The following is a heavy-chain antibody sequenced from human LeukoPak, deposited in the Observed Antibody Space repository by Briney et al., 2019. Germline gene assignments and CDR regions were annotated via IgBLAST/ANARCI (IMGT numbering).Heavy chain of an antibody. CDR1: GCIFSTYG. D-gene: IGHD3-16*01. Sequence: GGSLRLSCAASGCIFSTYGMYWVRQAPGKGLEWVAFIRHDGSIKNYADSVKGRSTISRDNSKNTLYLQMNSLRAEDTAVYYCAKDSLADIDYWGQGTLVTVSS. CDR3: AKDSLADIDY. J-gene: IGHJ4*02. V-gene: IGHV3-30*02. CDR2: IRHDGSIK.